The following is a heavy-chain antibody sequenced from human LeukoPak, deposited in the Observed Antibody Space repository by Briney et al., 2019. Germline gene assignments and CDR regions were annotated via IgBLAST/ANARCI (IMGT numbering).Heavy chain of an antibody. CDR3: ARVGRFLEWFRGAFNP. CDR1: GGSISSSSYY. CDR2: IYYSGST. J-gene: IGHJ5*02. V-gene: IGHV4-39*01. Sequence: SETLSLTCTVSGGSISSSSYYWGWIRQPPGKGLEWIGSIYYSGSTYYNPSLKSRVTISVDTSKNQFSLKLSSVTAADTAVYYCARVGRFLEWFRGAFNPWGQGTLVTVSS. D-gene: IGHD3-3*01.